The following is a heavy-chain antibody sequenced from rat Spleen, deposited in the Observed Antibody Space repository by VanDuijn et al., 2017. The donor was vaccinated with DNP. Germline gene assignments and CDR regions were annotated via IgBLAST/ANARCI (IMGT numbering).Heavy chain of an antibody. CDR2: ISYDGGST. D-gene: IGHD1-11*01. CDR3: TKGPNYGGWSDYFDY. J-gene: IGHJ2*01. CDR1: GFTFSDHN. V-gene: IGHV5-20*01. Sequence: EVQLVESGGGLVQPGRSLKLSCAASGFTFSDHNMAWVRQAPKKGLEWVAYISYDGGSTYYRDSVKGRFTISRDNAKSTLYLQMSQLGSEDTAIYYCTKGPNYGGWSDYFDYWGQGVMVAVSS.